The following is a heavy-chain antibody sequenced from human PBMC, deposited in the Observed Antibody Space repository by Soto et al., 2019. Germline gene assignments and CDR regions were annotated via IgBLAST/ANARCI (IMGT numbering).Heavy chain of an antibody. J-gene: IGHJ4*02. CDR3: ARGTFPTYFDY. Sequence: QLQLQEAGSGLVKPSQTLSLTCAVSGGSISSGGHSWSWIRQSPGKGLEWIGYIYHSGSAHYNPSLPRRVPTSIGRSNNQFSLKLSSVTAADSAVYYCARGTFPTYFDYWGQGILVTVSS. V-gene: IGHV4-30-2*06. D-gene: IGHD3-16*01. CDR2: IYHSGSA. CDR1: GGSISSGGHS.